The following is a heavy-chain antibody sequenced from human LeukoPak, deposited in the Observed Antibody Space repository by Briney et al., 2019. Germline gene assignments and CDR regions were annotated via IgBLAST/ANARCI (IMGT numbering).Heavy chain of an antibody. Sequence: PGGSLRLSCAASGFTFSSYWMSWVRQAPVKGLESVANIKGDGSDNDYVDSVRGRFTISRDNAKNSLYVQMNSLRAEDTAVYYCARDLGYYRADYWGQGTLVTVSS. CDR2: IKGDGSDN. CDR3: ARDLGYYRADY. J-gene: IGHJ4*02. CDR1: GFTFSSYW. V-gene: IGHV3-7*04. D-gene: IGHD1-26*01.